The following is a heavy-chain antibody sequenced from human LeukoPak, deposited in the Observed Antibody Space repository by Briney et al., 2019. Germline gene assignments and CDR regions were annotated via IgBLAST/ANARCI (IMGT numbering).Heavy chain of an antibody. CDR3: ARSGIRVVGATNFDY. CDR1: GYTFTGYY. J-gene: IGHJ4*02. D-gene: IGHD1-26*01. CDR2: INPNSGGT. Sequence: ASVKVSCKASGYTFTGYYMHWVRQAPGQGLEWMGRINPNSGGTNYAQKFQGRVTMTRDTSLSTAYMELSRLRSDDTAVYYCARSGIRVVGATNFDYWGQGTLVTVSS. V-gene: IGHV1-2*06.